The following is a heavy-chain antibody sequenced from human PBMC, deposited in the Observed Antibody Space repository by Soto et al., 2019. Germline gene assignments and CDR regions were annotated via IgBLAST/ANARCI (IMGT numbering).Heavy chain of an antibody. D-gene: IGHD1-7*01. J-gene: IGHJ4*02. Sequence: GGSLRLSCEASGFTFSIYGLHWVRQVPGKGLEWVAVIWYEGSYKFYAESVKGRFTISRDNSRNTVYLQMNSLRVEDTAVYYCATGRETTQCDDIDWWGQGTLVTVSS. V-gene: IGHV3-33*01. CDR3: ATGRETTQCDDIDW. CDR1: GFTFSIYG. CDR2: IWYEGSYK.